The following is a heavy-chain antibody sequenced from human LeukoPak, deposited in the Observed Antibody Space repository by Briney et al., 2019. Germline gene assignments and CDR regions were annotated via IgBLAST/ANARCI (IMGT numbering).Heavy chain of an antibody. D-gene: IGHD2-8*01. V-gene: IGHV3-7*01. Sequence: GESLRLSCAASGFSFRNSWMAWVRQAPGKGLEWVALTNEDESAKYYVDSVKGRFTISRDNAKNSLFLQMNSLRDEDTAMYYCARGVNRVYDTWGHGTMVTVSS. J-gene: IGHJ3*02. CDR1: GFSFRNSW. CDR2: TNEDESAK. CDR3: ARGVNRVYDT.